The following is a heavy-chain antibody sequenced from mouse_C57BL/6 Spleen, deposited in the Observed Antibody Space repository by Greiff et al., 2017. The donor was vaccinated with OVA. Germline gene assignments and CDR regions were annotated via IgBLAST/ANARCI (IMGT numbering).Heavy chain of an antibody. CDR1: GFTFSSYA. V-gene: IGHV5-4*01. D-gene: IGHD4-1*01. J-gene: IGHJ2*01. CDR2: ISDGGSYT. Sequence: EVQRVESGGGLVKPGGSLKLSCAASGFTFSSYAMSWVRQTPETRLEWVATISDGGSYTYYPDNVKGRFTISRDNAKNNLYLQRSHLKSEDTAMYYCARHWDVGDYVDYWGQGTTLTVSS. CDR3: ARHWDVGDYVDY.